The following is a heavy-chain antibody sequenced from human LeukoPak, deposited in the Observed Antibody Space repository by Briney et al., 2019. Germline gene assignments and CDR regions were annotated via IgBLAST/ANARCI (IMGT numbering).Heavy chain of an antibody. D-gene: IGHD2-2*01. CDR3: AKDRKYCSSTSCPYYFDY. V-gene: IGHV3-23*01. J-gene: IGHJ4*02. Sequence: GKSLRLSCAASGFTFSGFGMHWVRQAPGKGLEWVSAISGSGGSTYYADSVKGRFTISRDNSKNTLYLQMNSLRAEDTAVYYCAKDRKYCSSTSCPYYFDYWGQGTLVTVSS. CDR1: GFTFSGFG. CDR2: ISGSGGST.